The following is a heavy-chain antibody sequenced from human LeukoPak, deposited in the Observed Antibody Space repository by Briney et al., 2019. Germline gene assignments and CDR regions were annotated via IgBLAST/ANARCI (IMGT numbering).Heavy chain of an antibody. Sequence: GGSLRLSCAVSGFNVSGKYMSWVCQAPGRGLEWVSIVYIAGTTYYTDSVKGRFTIARDNSRNTLNLQMNSLRAEDTAIYYCVSPLDADFGRFDSWGQGTLVTVSS. V-gene: IGHV3-66*01. CDR3: VSPLDADFGRFDS. J-gene: IGHJ4*02. CDR2: VYIAGTT. D-gene: IGHD3-3*01. CDR1: GFNVSGKY.